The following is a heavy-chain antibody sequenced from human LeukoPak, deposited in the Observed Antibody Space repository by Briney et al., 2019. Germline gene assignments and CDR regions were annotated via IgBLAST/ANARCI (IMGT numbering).Heavy chain of an antibody. CDR2: ISGSGGST. V-gene: IGHV3-23*01. D-gene: IGHD2-2*02. CDR1: GFTFSSYG. Sequence: PGGSLRLSCAASGFTFSSYGMSWVRQAPGKGLEWVSAISGSGGSTYYADSVKGRFTISRDNSKNTLYLQMNSLRAEDAAVYYCAKEGGYCSSTSCYKNYFDYWGQGTLVTVSS. CDR3: AKEGGYCSSTSCYKNYFDY. J-gene: IGHJ4*02.